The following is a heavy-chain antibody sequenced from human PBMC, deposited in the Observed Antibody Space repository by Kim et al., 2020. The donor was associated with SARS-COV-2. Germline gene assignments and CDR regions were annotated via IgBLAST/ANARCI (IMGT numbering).Heavy chain of an antibody. J-gene: IGHJ4*01. CDR3: ARGPHTMVRGVIRFDY. D-gene: IGHD3-10*01. V-gene: IGHV4-34*01. CDR2: INHSGST. CDR1: GGSFSGYY. Sequence: SETLSLTCAVYGGSFSGYYWSWIRQPPGKGLEWIGEINHSGSTNYNPSLKSRVTISVDTSKNQFSLKLSSVTAADTAVYYCARGPHTMVRGVIRFDYWG.